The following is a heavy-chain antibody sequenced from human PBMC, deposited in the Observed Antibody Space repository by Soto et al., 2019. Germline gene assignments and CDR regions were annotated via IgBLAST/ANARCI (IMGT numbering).Heavy chain of an antibody. CDR3: ARGKEQLPYNWFDP. CDR1: GGTFSSYA. D-gene: IGHD6-13*01. V-gene: IGHV1-69*13. CDR2: IIPIFGTA. Sequence: ASVKVSCKASGGTFSSYAISWVRQAPGQGLEWMGGIIPIFGTANYAQKFQGRVTITADESTSTAYMELSSLRSEDTAVYYCARGKEQLPYNWFDPWGQGTLVTVSS. J-gene: IGHJ5*02.